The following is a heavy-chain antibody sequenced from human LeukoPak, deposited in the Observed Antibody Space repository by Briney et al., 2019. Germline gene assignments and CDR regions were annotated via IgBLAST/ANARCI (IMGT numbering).Heavy chain of an antibody. D-gene: IGHD3-10*01. J-gene: IGHJ4*02. CDR1: GFTFDDYA. V-gene: IGHV3-43D*03. CDR2: ISWDGGST. Sequence: GGSLRLSCAASGFTFDDYAMHWVRQAPGKGLEWVSLISWDGGSTYYADSVKGRFTISRDNSKNSLYLQMNSLRAEDTALYYCAKDGGYYGSGSLGLDYWGQGTLVTVSS. CDR3: AKDGGYYGSGSLGLDY.